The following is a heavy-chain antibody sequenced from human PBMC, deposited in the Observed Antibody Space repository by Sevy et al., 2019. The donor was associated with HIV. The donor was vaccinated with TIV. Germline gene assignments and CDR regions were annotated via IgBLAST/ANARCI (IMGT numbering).Heavy chain of an antibody. Sequence: GGSLRLSCAASGFTFSNYGMHWVRQAPGKGLEWVAVVSYDGSTKYYADFVKGRFTISRDNSKNTVYLQMNTLRTEDTAVFYCAKGSKATDSAFDLWGQVTMVTVSS. D-gene: IGHD1-26*01. J-gene: IGHJ3*01. CDR3: AKGSKATDSAFDL. V-gene: IGHV3-30*18. CDR2: VSYDGSTK. CDR1: GFTFSNYG.